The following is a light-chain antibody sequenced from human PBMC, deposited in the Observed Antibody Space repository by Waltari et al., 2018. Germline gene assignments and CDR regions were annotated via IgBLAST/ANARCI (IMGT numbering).Light chain of an antibody. V-gene: IGLV2-23*02. CDR2: EVS. CDR1: SSDVGSYNL. Sequence: QSALTQPASVSGSPGQSITISCTGTSSDVGSYNLVSWYQQHPGKAPKLMIYEVSKRPSGFSNRFSGSKSGNTASRTISGLQAEDEADYYCCSYAGSSTFVFGTGTKVTVL. CDR3: CSYAGSSTFV. J-gene: IGLJ1*01.